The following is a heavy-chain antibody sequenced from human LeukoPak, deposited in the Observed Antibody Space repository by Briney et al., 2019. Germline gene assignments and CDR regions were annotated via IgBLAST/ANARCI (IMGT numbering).Heavy chain of an antibody. CDR2: ISSSGSTI. D-gene: IGHD6-13*01. J-gene: IGHJ4*02. CDR3: ARDGSSWYLDY. V-gene: IGHV3-48*03. CDR1: RFTFSSYE. Sequence: PGGSLRLSCAASRFTFSSYEMNWVRQAPGKGLEWVSYISSSGSTIYYADSVKGRFTISRDNAKNSLYLQMNSLRAEDTAVYYCARDGSSWYLDYWGQGTLVTVSS.